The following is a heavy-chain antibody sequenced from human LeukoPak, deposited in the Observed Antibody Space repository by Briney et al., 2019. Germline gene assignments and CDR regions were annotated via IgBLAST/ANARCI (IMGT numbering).Heavy chain of an antibody. CDR3: ARDPYSGNYGAYYYYYMDV. D-gene: IGHD1-26*01. CDR2: ITSSSSYI. CDR1: GFTFDDYW. V-gene: IGHV3-21*06. Sequence: GGSLRLSCGASGFTFDDYWMSWVRQAPGQGLEWVSSITSSSSYIYYADSVKGRFTISRDNAKNSLYLQMDSLRVEDTAVYYCARDPYSGNYGAYYYYYMDVWGKGTTVTISS. J-gene: IGHJ6*03.